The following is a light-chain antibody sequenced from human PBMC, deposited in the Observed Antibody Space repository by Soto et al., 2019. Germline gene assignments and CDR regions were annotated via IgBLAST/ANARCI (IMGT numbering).Light chain of an antibody. V-gene: IGKV3-20*01. CDR2: GAS. CDR1: QSVSSSY. Sequence: EIVLTQSPSTLAFSPGEKATLSFRARQSVSSSYLAWYQQKPGQAPRLLIYGASSRATGIPDRFSGSGSGTDFTLTISRLEPEDFAVYYCQQYGSPPTFGQGTKVDIK. J-gene: IGKJ1*01. CDR3: QQYGSPPT.